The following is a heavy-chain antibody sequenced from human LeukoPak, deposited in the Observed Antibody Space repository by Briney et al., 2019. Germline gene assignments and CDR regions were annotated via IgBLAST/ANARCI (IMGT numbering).Heavy chain of an antibody. CDR3: AREISIAAAGLFDY. CDR1: GFTFSSYW. V-gene: IGHV3-74*01. J-gene: IGHJ4*02. Sequence: GGPLRLSCAASGFTFSSYWMHWVRQAPGKGLVWVSRINSDGSSTSYADSVKGRFTISRDNAKNTLYLQMNSLRAEDTAVYYCAREISIAAAGLFDYWGQGTLVTVSS. CDR2: INSDGSST. D-gene: IGHD6-13*01.